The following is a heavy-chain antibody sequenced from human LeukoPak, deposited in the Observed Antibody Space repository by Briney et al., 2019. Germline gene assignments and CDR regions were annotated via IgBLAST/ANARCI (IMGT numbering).Heavy chain of an antibody. CDR3: ARPLAYCGGDCYPAAFDI. V-gene: IGHV3-21*01. Sequence: GGSLRLSCAASGFTFSSYSMNWVRQAPGKGLEWVSSISSSSSHIYYADSVKGRFTISRDNAKNSLYLQMNSLRDEDTAVYYCARPLAYCGGDCYPAAFDIWGQGTMVTVSS. CDR2: ISSSSSHI. J-gene: IGHJ3*02. CDR1: GFTFSSYS. D-gene: IGHD2-21*02.